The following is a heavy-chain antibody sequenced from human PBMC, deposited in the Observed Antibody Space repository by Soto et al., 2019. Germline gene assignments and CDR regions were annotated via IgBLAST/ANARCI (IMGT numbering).Heavy chain of an antibody. D-gene: IGHD6-19*01. CDR2: IYYSGST. Sequence: QVQLQESGPGLVKPSETLSLTCTVSGGSVSSGSYYWSWIRQPPGKGLEWIGYIYYSGSTNYNPSLKSRVTISVDTSKNQFSLQLSSVTAADTAVYYCARHAVAVTNWFDPWGQGTLVTVSS. J-gene: IGHJ5*02. CDR3: ARHAVAVTNWFDP. CDR1: GGSVSSGSYY. V-gene: IGHV4-61*01.